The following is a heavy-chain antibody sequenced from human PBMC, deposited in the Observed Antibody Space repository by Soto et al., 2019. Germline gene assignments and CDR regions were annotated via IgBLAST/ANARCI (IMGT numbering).Heavy chain of an antibody. Sequence: PSETLSLTCTVSGGSISSSSYYWGWIRQPPGKGLEWIGSIYYSGSTYYNPSLKSRVTISVDTSKNQFSLKLSSVTAADTAVYYCARGWTAAGPSPFDYWGQGTLVTVSS. D-gene: IGHD6-13*01. J-gene: IGHJ4*02. V-gene: IGHV4-39*01. CDR2: IYYSGST. CDR1: GGSISSSSYY. CDR3: ARGWTAAGPSPFDY.